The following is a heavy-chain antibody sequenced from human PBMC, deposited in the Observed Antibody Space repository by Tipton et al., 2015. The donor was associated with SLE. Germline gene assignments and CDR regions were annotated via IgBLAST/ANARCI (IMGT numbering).Heavy chain of an antibody. CDR1: GFTVTSHH. V-gene: IGHV3-53*05. J-gene: IGHJ4*02. CDR3: VKDRGDTRGWHHPGRFDS. D-gene: IGHD3-10*01. Sequence: SLRLSCAASGFTVTSHHMNWVRQAPGKGLEWVSTLYRGGNLHYADSVKARFTISRDNYKGTLYLQMHSMRRDDTALYFCVKDRGDTRGWHHPGRFDSWGQGTLVTVSS. CDR2: LYRGGNL.